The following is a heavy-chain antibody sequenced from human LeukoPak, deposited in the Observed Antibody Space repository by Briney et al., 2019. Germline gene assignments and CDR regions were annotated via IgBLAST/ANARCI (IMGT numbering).Heavy chain of an antibody. D-gene: IGHD1-26*01. Sequence: SVKVSCKASGGTFSSYAISWVRQAPGQGLEWMGRIIPIFGTANYAQKFQGRATITTDESTSTAYMELSSLRSEDTAVYYCARVKRLGIVGAPLDYWGQGTLVTVSS. CDR3: ARVKRLGIVGAPLDY. CDR1: GGTFSSYA. J-gene: IGHJ4*02. V-gene: IGHV1-69*05. CDR2: IIPIFGTA.